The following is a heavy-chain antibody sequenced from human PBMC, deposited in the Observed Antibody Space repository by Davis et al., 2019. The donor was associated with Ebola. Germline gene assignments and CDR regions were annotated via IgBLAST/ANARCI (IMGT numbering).Heavy chain of an antibody. Sequence: SLNPPCATSGFTFTYSGIHWVRQAPGKGMEWVAVISFDGSDTYYADSVKGRFTISRDNSKTTVDLQMNSLRPEDTALYYCAKDARGGYYYADFWGQGTLVTVSS. CDR2: ISFDGSDT. V-gene: IGHV3-30*18. D-gene: IGHD3-22*01. CDR3: AKDARGGYYYADF. J-gene: IGHJ4*02. CDR1: GFTFTYSG.